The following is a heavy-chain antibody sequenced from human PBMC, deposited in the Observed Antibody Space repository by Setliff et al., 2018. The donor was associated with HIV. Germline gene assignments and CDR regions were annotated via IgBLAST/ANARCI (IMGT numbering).Heavy chain of an antibody. D-gene: IGHD3-10*01. CDR3: ARAQMHRGVVSWSLYYFDY. CDR2: IYENAYA. V-gene: IGHV4-59*01. Sequence: KTSETLSLTCTVSGGSMNNYYWNWIRQTPGKGLEWIGYIYENAYAHYTVSLRSRVTVSMDTSKNQFSLTLRSVTAADRAVYYCARAQMHRGVVSWSLYYFDYWGQGALVTVPQ. J-gene: IGHJ4*02. CDR1: GGSMNNYY.